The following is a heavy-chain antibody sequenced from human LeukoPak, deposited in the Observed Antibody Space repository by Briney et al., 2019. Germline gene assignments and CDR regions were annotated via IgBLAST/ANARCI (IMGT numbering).Heavy chain of an antibody. J-gene: IGHJ6*03. CDR2: FDHTGST. CDR1: DDSITIYY. Sequence: PSETLSLPCSVSDDSITIYYWTWIRQPPGKGLEWIGYFDHTGSTNFNPSLNGRVSISRDTTKNLFSLRLRSVTAADTAVYFCARGRVSSSTWYSTYYNYFYMDVWGKGTTVTVSS. V-gene: IGHV4-59*01. D-gene: IGHD1-1*01. CDR3: ARGRVSSSTWYSTYYNYFYMDV.